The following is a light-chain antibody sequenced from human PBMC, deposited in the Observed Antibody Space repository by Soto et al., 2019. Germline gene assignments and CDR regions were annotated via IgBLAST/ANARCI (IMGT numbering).Light chain of an antibody. V-gene: IGKV1-5*01. CDR2: DAS. CDR1: QSISSW. Sequence: DIQITQSPATLSATAGDRVTITCRASQSISSWLAWYQHKPGKAPKLLIYDASNLDSGVPSRFSGSGSGTEFSLTISNLQPDDCATYYCQQYENYWTFGQGTKVDNK. J-gene: IGKJ1*01. CDR3: QQYENYWT.